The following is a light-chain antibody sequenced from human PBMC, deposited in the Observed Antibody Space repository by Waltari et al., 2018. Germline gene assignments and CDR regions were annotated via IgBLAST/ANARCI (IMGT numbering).Light chain of an antibody. V-gene: IGKV4-1*01. CDR3: LQYYYTPYS. Sequence: DLVMTQSPDSLPVSLGERATIHCKSSQSILYRSNKKNYLAWYQQKPGQSPKLLIYWASTRESGVPGRFSGSGSGTDFSLTISSLQAEDVAVYYCLQYYYTPYSFGQGTKLEIK. CDR1: QSILYRSNKKNY. J-gene: IGKJ2*03. CDR2: WAS.